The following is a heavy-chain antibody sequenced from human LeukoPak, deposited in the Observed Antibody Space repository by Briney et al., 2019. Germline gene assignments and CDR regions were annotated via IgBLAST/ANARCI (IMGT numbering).Heavy chain of an antibody. CDR2: IYSGGST. J-gene: IGHJ4*02. CDR3: ARGQTIVGATPFDY. V-gene: IGHV3-66*02. CDR1: GFTVSSNY. Sequence: GGSLRLSCAASGFTVSSNYMSWVRQAPGKGLEWVSVIYSGGSTYYADSVKGRFTISRDNSKNTLYLQMNSLRAEDTALYYCARGQTIVGATPFDYWGQGTLVTVSS. D-gene: IGHD1-26*01.